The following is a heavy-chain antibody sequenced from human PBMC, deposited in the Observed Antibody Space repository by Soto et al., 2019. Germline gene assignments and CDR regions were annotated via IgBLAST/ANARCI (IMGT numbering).Heavy chain of an antibody. D-gene: IGHD1-26*01. V-gene: IGHV4-31*03. CDR1: GGSISRGGYN. CDR3: ARELSGSYLDH. J-gene: IGHJ5*02. CDR2: IYYTGST. Sequence: PSETLSLTCTVSGGSISRGGYNWSWIRQHPGKGLEWIGYIYYTGSTYYNPSLKSRVTISVDTSKNQFSLKLSSVTAADTAVYYCARELSGSYLDHWGQGSLVTVSS.